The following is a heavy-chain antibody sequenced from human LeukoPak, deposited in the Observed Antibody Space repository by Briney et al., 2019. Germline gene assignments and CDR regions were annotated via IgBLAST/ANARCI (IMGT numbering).Heavy chain of an antibody. Sequence: PSETLSLTCAVSGGSISSYYWSWIRQPAGKGLEWIGRIYTSGSTNYNPSLKSRVTMSVDTSKNQFSLKLSSVTAADTAVYSFSRGPRKAIGAAHSNSMDAWGKGTPVTVSS. CDR1: GGSISSYY. CDR3: SRGPRKAIGAAHSNSMDA. D-gene: IGHD6-13*01. CDR2: IYTSGST. J-gene: IGHJ6*03. V-gene: IGHV4-4*07.